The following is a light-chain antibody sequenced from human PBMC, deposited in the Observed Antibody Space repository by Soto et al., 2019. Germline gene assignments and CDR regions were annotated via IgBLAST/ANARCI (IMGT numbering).Light chain of an antibody. CDR2: AAS. V-gene: IGKV1-39*01. Sequence: DIQMPKSPSSLSASVGARVPITGRASQSISSYLNWYQQKPGKAPKLLMYAASSLQSGVPSRFSGSGSGTDFTLTISSLQPEDFATYYCKQYYSYPRTFGQGTKVDI. CDR1: QSISSY. J-gene: IGKJ1*01. CDR3: KQYYSYPRT.